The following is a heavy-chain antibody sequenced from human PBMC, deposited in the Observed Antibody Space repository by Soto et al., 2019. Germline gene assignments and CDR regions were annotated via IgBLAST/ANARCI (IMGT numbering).Heavy chain of an antibody. CDR3: ADSQPAGPDATGRFDP. CDR1: GGSLSSSSYY. Sequence: QLQLQESGPGLVKPSETLSLTCAVSGGSLSSSSYYWAWIRQPPGKGLGWIGNIFDSGNTYYNPSLKSRGTLSVDTSQKQFSLLLSAAPRGVPALFYCADSQPAGPDATGRFDPWGQGTVVSVSS. J-gene: IGHJ5*02. CDR2: IFDSGNT. V-gene: IGHV4-39*01. D-gene: IGHD2-15*01.